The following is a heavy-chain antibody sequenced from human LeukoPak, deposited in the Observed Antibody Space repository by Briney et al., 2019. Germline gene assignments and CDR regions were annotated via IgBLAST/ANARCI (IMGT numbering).Heavy chain of an antibody. CDR3: ARVLYYDYVWGSCDY. Sequence: ASVKVSCKASGYTFTSYGISWVRQAPGQGLEWMGWISAYNGNTNYAQKLQGRVTITTDTSTSTAYMGLRSLRSDDTAVYYCARVLYYDYVWGSCDYWGQGTLVTVSS. J-gene: IGHJ4*02. CDR2: ISAYNGNT. CDR1: GYTFTSYG. V-gene: IGHV1-18*01. D-gene: IGHD3-16*01.